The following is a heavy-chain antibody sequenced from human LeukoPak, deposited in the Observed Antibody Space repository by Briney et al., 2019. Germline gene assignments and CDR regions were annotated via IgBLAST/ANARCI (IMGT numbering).Heavy chain of an antibody. CDR1: GFTFSSYS. J-gene: IGHJ4*02. V-gene: IGHV3-21*01. CDR2: ISSSSSYI. CDR3: ARESVDILTGYYPDY. Sequence: GGSLRLSCAASGFTFSSYSMNWVRQAPGKGLEWVSSISSSSSYIYYADSVKGRFTISRDNAKNSLYLQMNSLRAEDTAVYYCARESVDILTGYYPDYWGQGTLVTVSS. D-gene: IGHD3-9*01.